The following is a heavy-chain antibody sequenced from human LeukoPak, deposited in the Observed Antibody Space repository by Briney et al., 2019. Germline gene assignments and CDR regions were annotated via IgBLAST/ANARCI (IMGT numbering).Heavy chain of an antibody. J-gene: IGHJ4*02. V-gene: IGHV4-39*07. CDR3: AKGYCRGNSCYDDRGAFDY. D-gene: IGHD2-2*01. CDR1: GGSISSSSYY. CDR2: IYYSGST. Sequence: PSETLSLTCTVSGGSISSSSYYWGWIRQPPGKGLEWIGSIYYSGSTYYNPSLKSRVTISVDTSKNQFSLKLSSVTAADTAVYYCAKGYCRGNSCYDDRGAFDYWGQGTLVTVSS.